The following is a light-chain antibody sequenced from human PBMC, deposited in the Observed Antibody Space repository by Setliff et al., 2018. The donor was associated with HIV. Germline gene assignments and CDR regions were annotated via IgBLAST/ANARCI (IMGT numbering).Light chain of an antibody. CDR3: TSYASISTLYV. CDR1: SSDVGGYNY. Sequence: QSVLTQPASVSGSPGQSITISCTGTSSDVGGYNYVSWYQQYPGKAPKLMIYEVNNRPSGVSNRFSGSKSGNTASLTISGLQAEDGADYYCTSYASISTLYVFGTGTKVTV. J-gene: IGLJ1*01. CDR2: EVN. V-gene: IGLV2-14*01.